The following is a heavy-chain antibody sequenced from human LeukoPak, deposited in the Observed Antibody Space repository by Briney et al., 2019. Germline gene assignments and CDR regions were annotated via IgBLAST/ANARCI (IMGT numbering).Heavy chain of an antibody. D-gene: IGHD1-1*01. CDR1: GDSISSGDYS. J-gene: IGHJ5*02. V-gene: IGHV4-30-2*01. CDR2: IFHSGPS. CDR3: ARDQGTWNDIWFDP. Sequence: SETLSLTCAVSGDSISSGDYSWSWIRQPSGKGLEWIGYIFHSGPSYYNPSLKSRVTISVDGSKNQFSLRLTSVTAADTAVYYCARDQGTWNDIWFDPWGQGTLVTVSS.